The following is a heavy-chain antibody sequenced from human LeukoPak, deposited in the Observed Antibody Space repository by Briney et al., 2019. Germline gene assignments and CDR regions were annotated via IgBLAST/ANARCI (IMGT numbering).Heavy chain of an antibody. J-gene: IGHJ4*02. CDR3: ARDHHEFWSGYPNY. V-gene: IGHV3-74*01. Sequence: GGSLRLSCAASGFTLGRYWMHWFRQAPGTGLVWVARSNSDGKITDYADSVRGRFTTSRDNTKNTVYLQMSSLRAEDTGVYYCARDHHEFWSGYPNYWGQGTLVIVSS. CDR1: GFTLGRYW. D-gene: IGHD3-3*01. CDR2: SNSDGKIT.